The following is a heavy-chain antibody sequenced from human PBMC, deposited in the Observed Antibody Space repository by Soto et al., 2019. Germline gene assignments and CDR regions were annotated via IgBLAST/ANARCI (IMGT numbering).Heavy chain of an antibody. V-gene: IGHV3-30*18. CDR1: GFTFSSYG. D-gene: IGHD2-8*01. Sequence: GGSLRLSCAASGFTFSSYGMHWVRQAPGKGLEWVAVISYDGSNKYYADSVKGRFTISRDNSKNTLYLQMNSLRAEDTAVYYCAKSVPADIVLMVYAYPDAFDIWGQGTMVTVSS. J-gene: IGHJ3*02. CDR3: AKSVPADIVLMVYAYPDAFDI. CDR2: ISYDGSNK.